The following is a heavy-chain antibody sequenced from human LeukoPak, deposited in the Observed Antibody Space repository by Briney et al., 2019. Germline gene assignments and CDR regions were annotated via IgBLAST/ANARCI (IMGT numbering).Heavy chain of an antibody. CDR2: IYYNGFT. D-gene: IGHD3-22*01. CDR3: ARGGWNKFDY. V-gene: IGHV4-39*07. CDR1: GGSISRTNYY. J-gene: IGHJ4*02. Sequence: PSETLSLTCTVSGGSISRTNYYWAWIRQPPAKGLEWIGSIYYNGFTYYNPSLKSRVTISVDTSKNQFSLKLSSVTAADTAVYYCARGGWNKFDYWGQGTLVTVSS.